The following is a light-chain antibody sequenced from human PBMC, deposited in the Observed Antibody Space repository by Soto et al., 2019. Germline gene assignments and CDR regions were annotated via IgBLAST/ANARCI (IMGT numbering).Light chain of an antibody. CDR2: RNN. J-gene: IGLJ2*01. V-gene: IGLV1-47*01. Sequence: QSVLTQPPSASGTPGQRVTISCSGSSSNIGSNYVYWYQQLPGTVPKLLIYRNNQRSSGVPDRFSGSKSGTSASLAISGLRSEDEADYYCAAWDDSLSGPVVFGGGTKLTVL. CDR3: AAWDDSLSGPVV. CDR1: SSNIGSNY.